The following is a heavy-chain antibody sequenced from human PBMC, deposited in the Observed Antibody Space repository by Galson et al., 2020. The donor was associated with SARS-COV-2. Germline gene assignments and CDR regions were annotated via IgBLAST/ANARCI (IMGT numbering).Heavy chain of an antibody. V-gene: IGHV3-7*01. CDR1: GFTFSSYW. CDR3: ARDLGVGATSLVGY. CDR2: IKQDGSEK. D-gene: IGHD1-26*01. Sequence: GGSLRLSCAASGFTFSSYWMSWVRQAPGKGLEWVANIKQDGSEKYYVDSVKGRFTISRDNAKNSLYLQMNSLRAEDTAVYYCARDLGVGATSLVGYWGQGTLVTVSS. J-gene: IGHJ4*02.